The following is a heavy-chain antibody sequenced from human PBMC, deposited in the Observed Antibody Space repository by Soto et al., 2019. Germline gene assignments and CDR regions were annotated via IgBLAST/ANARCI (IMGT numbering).Heavy chain of an antibody. D-gene: IGHD1-1*01. Sequence: GGSLRLSCAASGFTFGSYSMNWVRQAPGKGLEWVSSISSSSGYIYYADSVKGRFTISRDNAKNSLYLQMNSLRAEDTAVYYCARDPSRKVSKGTDWFDPWGQGTLVTVSS. CDR1: GFTFGSYS. CDR2: ISSSSGYI. CDR3: ARDPSRKVSKGTDWFDP. V-gene: IGHV3-21*01. J-gene: IGHJ5*02.